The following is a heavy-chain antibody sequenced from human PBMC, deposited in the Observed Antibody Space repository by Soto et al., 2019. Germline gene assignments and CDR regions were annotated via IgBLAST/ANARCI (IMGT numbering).Heavy chain of an antibody. D-gene: IGHD5-18*01. J-gene: IGHJ4*02. Sequence: SETLSLTCTVAGVFISINTHYWGWIRQKPGKGLEWIGNIYNSGSTYYNPSLKTRVTISVDTSKKQYSLKLSSVTGTDPTVYYCARRSSGYRYGRGFDHWGQVNRGAVSS. CDR3: ARRSSGYRYGRGFDH. CDR1: GVFISINTHY. V-gene: IGHV4-39*01. CDR2: IYNSGST.